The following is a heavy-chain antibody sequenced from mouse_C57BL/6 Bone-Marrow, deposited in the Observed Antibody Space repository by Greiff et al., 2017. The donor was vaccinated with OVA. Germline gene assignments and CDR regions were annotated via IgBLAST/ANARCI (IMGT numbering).Heavy chain of an antibody. J-gene: IGHJ3*01. CDR2: FYPGSGSI. CDR1: GYTFTEYT. D-gene: IGHD1-1*01. Sequence: VQLKQSGAELVKPGASVKLSCKASGYTFTEYTIHWVKQRSGQGLEWIGWFYPGSGSIKYNEKFKDKATLTADKSSSTVYMVLSRLTSEDTAVDVCERHERGLLLRAWFAYWGQGTLVTVSA. V-gene: IGHV1-62-2*01. CDR3: ERHERGLLLRAWFAY.